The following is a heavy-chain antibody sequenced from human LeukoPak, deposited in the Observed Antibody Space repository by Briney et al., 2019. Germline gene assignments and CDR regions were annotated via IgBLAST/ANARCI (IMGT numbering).Heavy chain of an antibody. V-gene: IGHV3-9*01. CDR2: ISWNSGSI. J-gene: IGHJ4*02. CDR3: ARGPLIAAAGTW. D-gene: IGHD6-13*01. CDR1: GFIFNNYA. Sequence: GGSLRLSCAGSGFIFNNYAMHWVRQPPGKGLEWVSGISWNSGSIDYADFVKGRFTISRDNAKNSLYLQMNSLRAEDTAVYYCARGPLIAAAGTWWGQGTLVTVSS.